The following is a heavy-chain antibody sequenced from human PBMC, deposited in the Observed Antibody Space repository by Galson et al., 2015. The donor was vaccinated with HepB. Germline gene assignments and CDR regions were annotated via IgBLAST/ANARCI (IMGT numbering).Heavy chain of an antibody. V-gene: IGHV1-18*01. D-gene: IGHD1-26*01. CDR3: GRDPGSGSYSDH. CDR1: GYTFSSYG. CDR2: ILAYNGDT. J-gene: IGHJ4*02. Sequence: SVKVSCKASGYTFSSYGITWVRQAPGQGLEWMGWILAYNGDTKYAQNLQGRVTMTTDTPTSTAYMELRGLKSDDTAVYYCGRDPGSGSYSDHWGQGTLVTVSS.